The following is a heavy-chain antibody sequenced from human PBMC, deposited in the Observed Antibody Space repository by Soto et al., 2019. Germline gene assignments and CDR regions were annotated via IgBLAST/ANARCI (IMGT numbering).Heavy chain of an antibody. CDR2: IIPLLGIT. J-gene: IGHJ1*01. V-gene: IGHV1-69*01. Sequence: QVQLVQSGAEVKKPGSSVKVSCKASGDTFSSYGISWVRQAPGQGLEFMGGIIPLLGITDYGQKFQGRITIDADESTGTTYMDLRGLRYEDTAVYYCARDPRSITGATSSEDFQHWGQGTLVSVSS. D-gene: IGHD1-20*01. CDR1: GDTFSSYG. CDR3: ARDPRSITGATSSEDFQH.